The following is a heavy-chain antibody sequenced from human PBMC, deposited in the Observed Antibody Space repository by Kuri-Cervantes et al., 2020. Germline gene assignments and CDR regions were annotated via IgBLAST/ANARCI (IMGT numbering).Heavy chain of an antibody. CDR3: AKFTSRRSSNLMGWPLDY. CDR1: GFTFSSYN. Sequence: GGSLRLSCAASGFTFSSYNMNWVRQAPGKGLEWVSSISGGSSYIYSADSVKGRFTISRDNAKNSLYLQMNSLRAEDTAVYYCAKFTSRRSSNLMGWPLDYWGQGTLVTVSS. J-gene: IGHJ4*02. D-gene: IGHD3-16*01. V-gene: IGHV3-21*01. CDR2: ISGGSSYI.